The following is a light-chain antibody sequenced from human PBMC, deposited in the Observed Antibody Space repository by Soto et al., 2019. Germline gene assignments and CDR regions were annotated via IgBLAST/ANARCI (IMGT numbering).Light chain of an antibody. Sequence: QSALTQPASVSGSPGQTITISCTGTSSDVGGYAYVSWYQQYPGKVPKLVISEVSNRPSGVSHRFSGSKSGNTASLTISGLQAEDEAEYYCSSYTNINTRACVFGTGTKLTVL. CDR2: EVS. CDR1: SSDVGGYAY. V-gene: IGLV2-14*01. CDR3: SSYTNINTRACV. J-gene: IGLJ1*01.